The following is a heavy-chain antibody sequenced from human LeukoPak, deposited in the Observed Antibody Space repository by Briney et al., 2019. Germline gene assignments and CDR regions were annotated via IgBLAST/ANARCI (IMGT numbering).Heavy chain of an antibody. Sequence: PGGSLRLSCAASGFTFSSYGMHWVRQAPGKGLEWVAVISYDGGNKYYADSVKGRFTISRDNSKNTLYLQMNSLRAEDTAVYYCAKPKYSGSYFDYWGQGTLVTVSS. CDR2: ISYDGGNK. CDR1: GFTFSSYG. V-gene: IGHV3-30*18. CDR3: AKPKYSGSYFDY. J-gene: IGHJ4*02. D-gene: IGHD1-26*01.